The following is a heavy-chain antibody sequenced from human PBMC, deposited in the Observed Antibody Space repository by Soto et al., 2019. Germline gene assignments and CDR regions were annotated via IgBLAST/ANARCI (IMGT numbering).Heavy chain of an antibody. D-gene: IGHD3-10*01. J-gene: IGHJ4*02. V-gene: IGHV3-23*01. CDR3: AKASGWFGEFDY. CDR2: ISGSGGST. Sequence: EVQLLESGGGLVQPGGSLRLSCAASGFTFSSYAMCWVRQAPGDGLEWVSAISGSGGSTYYADSVKGRFTISRDNSKNTLYLQMNSLRAEDTAVYYCAKASGWFGEFDYWGQGTLVTVSS. CDR1: GFTFSSYA.